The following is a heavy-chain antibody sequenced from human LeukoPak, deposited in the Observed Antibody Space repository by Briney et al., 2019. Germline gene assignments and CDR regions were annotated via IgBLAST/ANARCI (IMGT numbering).Heavy chain of an antibody. V-gene: IGHV3-30*18. CDR1: GVTFSSYG. CDR2: ISYDCSKK. CDR3: AKDWAVWQWLVWFDP. J-gene: IGHJ5*02. D-gene: IGHD6-19*01. Sequence: WGSLRLFCAASGVTFSSYGMHWVRQPPPKGMEWVAVISYDCSKKYYADSVNDRFTISRDNSTNTLYLQMNSLRAEDTAVYYCAKDWAVWQWLVWFDPWGERTLVTVSS.